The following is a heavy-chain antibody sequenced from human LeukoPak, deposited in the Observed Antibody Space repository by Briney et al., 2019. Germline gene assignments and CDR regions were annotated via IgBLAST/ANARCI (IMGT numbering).Heavy chain of an antibody. CDR3: AKDDSLRGLEY. V-gene: IGHV3-48*04. Sequence: GGSLRLSCAASGFTFSSYSMNWVRQAPGKGLEWVSYISSSSSTIYYADSVKGRFTISRDNAKNSLYLQMNSLRAEDTAVYYCAKDDSLRGLEYWGQGTLVTVSS. CDR2: ISSSSSTI. J-gene: IGHJ4*02. CDR1: GFTFSSYS. D-gene: IGHD5-12*01.